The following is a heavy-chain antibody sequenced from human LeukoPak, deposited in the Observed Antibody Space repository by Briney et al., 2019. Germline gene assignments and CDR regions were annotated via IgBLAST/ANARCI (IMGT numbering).Heavy chain of an antibody. CDR3: ARGRPLRAFDI. J-gene: IGHJ3*02. V-gene: IGHV4-34*01. CDR1: GGSFSGYY. CDR2: INHSGST. Sequence: SETLSLTCAVYGGSFSGYYWSWIRQPPGKGLEWIGEINHSGSTNYNPSLESRVTISVDTSKNQFSLKLSSVTAADTAVYYCARGRPLRAFDIWGQGTMVTVSS.